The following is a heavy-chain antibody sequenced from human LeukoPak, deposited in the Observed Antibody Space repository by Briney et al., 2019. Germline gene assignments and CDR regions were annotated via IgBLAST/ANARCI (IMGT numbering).Heavy chain of an antibody. J-gene: IGHJ4*02. CDR1: GFTFSSYG. CDR3: ARSHSYYYDSSGYIGNFDY. CDR2: IYSGGST. V-gene: IGHV3-66*01. Sequence: GGSLRLSCAASGFTFSSYGMSWVRQAPGKGLEWVSVIYSGGSTYYADSVKGRFTISRDNSKNTLYLQMNSLRAEDTAVYYCARSHSYYYDSSGYIGNFDYWGQGTLVTVSS. D-gene: IGHD3-22*01.